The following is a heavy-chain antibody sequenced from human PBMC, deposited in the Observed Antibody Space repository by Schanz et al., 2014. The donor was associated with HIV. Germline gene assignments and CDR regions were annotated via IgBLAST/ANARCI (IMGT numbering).Heavy chain of an antibody. CDR2: IWYDGTNK. V-gene: IGHV3-33*06. Sequence: EQLVESGGGLGLPGGSLRLSCAASGFTFSSYGMHWVRQAPGKGLEWVAVIWYDGTNKYYADSVKGRFTISRDNSRKTLYLQMNSLRVEDTAVYYCANTEFPYSSSSDYYYGMDVWGQGTTVTVSS. J-gene: IGHJ6*02. D-gene: IGHD6-6*01. CDR1: GFTFSSYG. CDR3: ANTEFPYSSSSDYYYGMDV.